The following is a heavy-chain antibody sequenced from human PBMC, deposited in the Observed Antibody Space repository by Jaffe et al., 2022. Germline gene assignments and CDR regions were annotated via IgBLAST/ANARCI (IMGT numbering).Heavy chain of an antibody. Sequence: QVQLVQSGAEVKKPGASVKVSCQASGYTFTSYGVTWVRQAPGQGLEWMGWISAYNGNTHYTQKLQGRVTMTTDTSTSTAYMELRSLRSDDTAVYYCARGFMTSVIHPLDYWGQGTLVTVSS. CDR2: ISAYNGNT. J-gene: IGHJ4*02. CDR3: ARGFMTSVIHPLDY. D-gene: IGHD4-4*01. V-gene: IGHV1-18*01. CDR1: GYTFTSYG.